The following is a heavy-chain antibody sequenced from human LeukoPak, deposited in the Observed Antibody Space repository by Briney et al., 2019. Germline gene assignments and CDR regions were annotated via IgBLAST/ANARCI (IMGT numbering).Heavy chain of an antibody. CDR1: GGSISSGSYY. Sequence: SETLSLTCTVSGGSISSGSYYWSWIRQPAGKGLEWIGRIYSSGSTNYNPSLKSRVTISVDTSKNQFSLKLSSVTAADTAVYYCARADYGGKTAYYYYYMDVWGKGTTVTVSS. D-gene: IGHD4-23*01. CDR3: ARADYGGKTAYYYYYMDV. V-gene: IGHV4-61*02. CDR2: IYSSGST. J-gene: IGHJ6*03.